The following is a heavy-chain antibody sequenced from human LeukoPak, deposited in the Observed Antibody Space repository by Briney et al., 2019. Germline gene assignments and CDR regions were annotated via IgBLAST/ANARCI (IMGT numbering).Heavy chain of an antibody. CDR3: ARDPTVTGGY. V-gene: IGHV3-7*01. J-gene: IGHJ4*02. CDR2: IKQDGGEN. D-gene: IGHD4-17*01. Sequence: GGSLRLSCAASGFPFSNYWMAWVRQVPGKGLEWVASIKQDGGENFYVDSVKGRFTISRDNAKNSLYLQMNSLRAEDTAVYYCARDPTVTGGYWGQGTLVTVSS. CDR1: GFPFSNYW.